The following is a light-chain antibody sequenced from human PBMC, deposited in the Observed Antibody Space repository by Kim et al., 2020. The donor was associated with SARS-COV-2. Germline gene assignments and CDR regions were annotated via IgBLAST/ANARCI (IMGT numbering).Light chain of an antibody. CDR1: QSVISTS. CDR2: GAS. V-gene: IGKV3-20*01. J-gene: IGKJ2*01. CDR3: HHYGRSPPMYT. Sequence: PAVKATPTCRASQSVISTSLAGCEKRPGQAPRLVIYGASSRATDIPDRFSGSGSGTDFTLTISRLETEDSAMYYCHHYGRSPPMYTFGQGTKLEI.